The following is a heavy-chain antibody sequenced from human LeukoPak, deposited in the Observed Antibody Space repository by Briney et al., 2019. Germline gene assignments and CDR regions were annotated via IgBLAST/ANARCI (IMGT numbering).Heavy chain of an antibody. CDR1: GGSFSGYY. CDR3: AKETYYYDSSGYYAYDY. D-gene: IGHD3-22*01. V-gene: IGHV3-23*01. Sequence: PSETLSLTCAVYGGSFSGYYWSWVRQAPGKGLEWVSAISGSGGSTYYADSVKGRFTISRDNSKNTLYLQMNSLRAEDTAVYYCAKETYYYDSSGYYAYDYWGQGTLVTVSS. CDR2: ISGSGGST. J-gene: IGHJ4*02.